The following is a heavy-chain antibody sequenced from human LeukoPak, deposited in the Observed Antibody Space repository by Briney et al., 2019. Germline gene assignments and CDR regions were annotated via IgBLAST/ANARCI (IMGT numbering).Heavy chain of an antibody. CDR1: GFTFSSYA. CDR2: ISGSGGST. CDR3: AKDLPPVPIPPLFGPAYYFDY. D-gene: IGHD2-21*01. J-gene: IGHJ4*02. V-gene: IGHV3-23*01. Sequence: GGSLRLSCAASGFTFSSYAMSWVRQAPGKGLEWVSAISGSGGSTYYADSVKGRFTISRDNSKNTLYLQMNSLRAEDTAVYYCAKDLPPVPIPPLFGPAYYFDYWGQGTLVTVSS.